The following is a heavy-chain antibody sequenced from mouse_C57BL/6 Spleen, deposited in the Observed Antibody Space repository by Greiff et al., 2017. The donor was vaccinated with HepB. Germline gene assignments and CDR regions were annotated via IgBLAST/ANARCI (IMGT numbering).Heavy chain of an antibody. Sequence: EVKLMESGEGLVKPGGSLKLSCAASGFTFSSYAMSWVRQTPEKRLEWVAYISSGGDYIYYADTVKGRFTISRDNARNTLYLQMSSLKSEDTAMYYCTRDNYGSSFAYWGRGTLVTVAA. D-gene: IGHD1-1*01. CDR1: GFTFSSYA. J-gene: IGHJ3*01. V-gene: IGHV5-9-1*02. CDR2: ISSGGDYI. CDR3: TRDNYGSSFAY.